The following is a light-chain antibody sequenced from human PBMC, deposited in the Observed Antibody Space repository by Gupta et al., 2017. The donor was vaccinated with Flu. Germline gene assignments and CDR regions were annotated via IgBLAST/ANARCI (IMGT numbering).Light chain of an antibody. CDR2: RND. J-gene: IGLJ3*02. CDR3: AAWDDRLSGPG. V-gene: IGLV1-47*01. Sequence: QSVLTHPPSASGTPGKRVTISCSRSYSNIANNYVYWFQHLPGTAPRLLIYRNDQRPSGVPDRFSGSKSGTSASLSIIGLGSEDEADFYCAAWDDRLSGPGFGGGTKLTVL. CDR1: YSNIANNY.